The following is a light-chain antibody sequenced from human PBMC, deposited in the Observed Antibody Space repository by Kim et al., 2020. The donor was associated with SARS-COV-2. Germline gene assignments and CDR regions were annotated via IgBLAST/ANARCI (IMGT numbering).Light chain of an antibody. V-gene: IGLV1-40*01. CDR2: GNS. Sequence: QRVTISCTGSSSNIGAGYDVHWSQQLPGTAPKLLLYGNSNRPSGVPDRFSGSKSGTSASLAITGLQAEDEADYYCQSYDNSLSGWVFGGGTQLTVL. J-gene: IGLJ3*02. CDR1: SSNIGAGYD. CDR3: QSYDNSLSGWV.